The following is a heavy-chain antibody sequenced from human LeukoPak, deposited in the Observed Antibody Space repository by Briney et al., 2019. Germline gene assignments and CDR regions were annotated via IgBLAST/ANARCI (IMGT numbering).Heavy chain of an antibody. CDR3: ATKDAYSFDY. CDR1: GFTFSSYW. D-gene: IGHD1-26*01. CDR2: MNQDGSEK. Sequence: GGSLRLSCVASGFTFSSYWMHWVRQAPGKGLEWVANMNQDGSEKYYVDSVKGRFTISRDNAKNSLFLQMNSLRAEDTAVYYCATKDAYSFDYWAREPWSPSPQ. J-gene: IGHJ4*02. V-gene: IGHV3-7*01.